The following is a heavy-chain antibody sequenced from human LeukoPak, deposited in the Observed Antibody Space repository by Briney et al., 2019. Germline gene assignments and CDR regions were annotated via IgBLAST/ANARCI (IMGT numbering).Heavy chain of an antibody. CDR3: AKGDVSVTREFDY. D-gene: IGHD7-27*01. J-gene: IGHJ4*02. CDR1: GFTLSNAW. V-gene: IGHV3-21*01. CDR2: ISSTSGNK. Sequence: GGSLRLSCAASGFTLSNAWMNWVRQAPGKGLEWVSSISSTSGNKYYADSVKGRFTISRDNAKNSLYLQMNSLRAEDTAVYYCAKGDVSVTREFDYWGQGTLVTVSS.